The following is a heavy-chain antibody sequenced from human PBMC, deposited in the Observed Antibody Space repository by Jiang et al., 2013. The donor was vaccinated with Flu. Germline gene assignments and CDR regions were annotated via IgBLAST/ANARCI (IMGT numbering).Heavy chain of an antibody. J-gene: IGHJ4*02. CDR2: TYYRSKWYN. Sequence: SQTLSLTCAISGDSVSSNSAAWNWIRQSPSRGLEWLGRTYYRSKWYNDYAVSVKSRITINPDTSKNQFSLQLNSVTPEDTAVYYCARDGYYDSSGYILYYFDYWGQGTLVTVSS. CDR1: GDSVSSNSAA. V-gene: IGHV6-1*01. D-gene: IGHD3-22*01. CDR3: ARDGYYDSSGYILYYFDY.